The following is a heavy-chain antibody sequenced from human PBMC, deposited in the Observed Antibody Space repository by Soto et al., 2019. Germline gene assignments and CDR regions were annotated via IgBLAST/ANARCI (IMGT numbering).Heavy chain of an antibody. Sequence: QVQLVESGGGVAQPGRSLRLSCAASGFTFSSYGMHWVRQAPGKGLEWVAVIWYDGSNKYYADSVKGRFTISRDNSKNTLYLQMNSLRAEDTAVYYCARGWYSSSWYPDFDYWGQGTLVTVSS. D-gene: IGHD6-13*01. CDR3: ARGWYSSSWYPDFDY. J-gene: IGHJ4*02. CDR1: GFTFSSYG. CDR2: IWYDGSNK. V-gene: IGHV3-33*01.